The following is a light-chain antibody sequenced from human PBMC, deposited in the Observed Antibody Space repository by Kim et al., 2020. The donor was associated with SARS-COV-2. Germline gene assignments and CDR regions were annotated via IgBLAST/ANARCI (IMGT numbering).Light chain of an antibody. CDR3: GTWDSSLSAGV. CDR1: SSNMGNNY. J-gene: IGLJ2*01. V-gene: IGLV1-51*01. CDR2: DNN. Sequence: GQKVTISCSGSSSNMGNNYVSWYQKLPGTAPKLLIYDNNKRPSGIPDRFSGSKSGTSATLGITGLQTGDEADYYCGTWDSSLSAGVFGGGTQLTVL.